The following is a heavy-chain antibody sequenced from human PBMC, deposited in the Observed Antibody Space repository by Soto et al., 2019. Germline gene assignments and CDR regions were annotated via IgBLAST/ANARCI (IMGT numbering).Heavy chain of an antibody. CDR1: GGSFSGYS. Sequence: SETLSLTCAVYGGSFSGYSWSRIRQPPGKGLEWIGEISHSGSSNYNPSLKTRVTISVDTSKNQFSLRLSSVTAADTAVYYCARGRKGYSGTWYVDWGQGTLVTVSS. D-gene: IGHD6-13*01. CDR3: ARGRKGYSGTWYVD. J-gene: IGHJ4*02. CDR2: ISHSGSS. V-gene: IGHV4-34*01.